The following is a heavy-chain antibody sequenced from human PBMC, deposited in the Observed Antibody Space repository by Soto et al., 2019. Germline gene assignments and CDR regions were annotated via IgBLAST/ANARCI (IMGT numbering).Heavy chain of an antibody. CDR2: IYYSGST. CDR3: ARDRSAARQSGSYYYYYMDV. J-gene: IGHJ6*03. V-gene: IGHV4-59*01. Sequence: SETLSLTCTVSGGSISSYYWSWIRQPPGKGLEWIGYIYYSGSTNYNPSLKSRVTISVDTSKNQFSLKLSSVTAADTAVYYFARDRSAARQSGSYYYYYMDVWGKGTTVTVSS. D-gene: IGHD6-6*01. CDR1: GGSISSYY.